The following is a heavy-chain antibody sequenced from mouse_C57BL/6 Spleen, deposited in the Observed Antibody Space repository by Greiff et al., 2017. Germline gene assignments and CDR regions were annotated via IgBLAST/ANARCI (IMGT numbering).Heavy chain of an antibody. Sequence: EVNLVESGGGLVKPGGSLKLSCAASGFTFSSYAMSWVRQTPEKRLEWVATISDGGSYTYYPDNVKGRFTISRDNAKNNLYLQMSHLKSEDTAMYYCASPITTVVATPFAYWGQGTLVTVSA. V-gene: IGHV5-4*03. D-gene: IGHD1-1*01. CDR1: GFTFSSYA. J-gene: IGHJ3*01. CDR2: ISDGGSYT. CDR3: ASPITTVVATPFAY.